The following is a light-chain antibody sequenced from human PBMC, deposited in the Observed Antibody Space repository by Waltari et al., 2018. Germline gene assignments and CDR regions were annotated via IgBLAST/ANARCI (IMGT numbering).Light chain of an antibody. CDR1: RVKSTS. CDR2: YDT. V-gene: IGLV3-21*02. Sequence: SYVLSQSPSVSVAPGQTARITCGGDRVKSTSLHWYQQKPGQPPLLVIYYDTDRPSVIPERFSGSLSGSTATLTIRRVEAVDEADYYCQVWDSSSDPIFGGGTKLTVL. CDR3: QVWDSSSDPI. J-gene: IGLJ2*01.